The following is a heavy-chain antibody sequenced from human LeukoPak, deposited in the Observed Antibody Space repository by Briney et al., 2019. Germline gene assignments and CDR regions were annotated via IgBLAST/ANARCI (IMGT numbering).Heavy chain of an antibody. CDR2: VYHSGST. Sequence: SGTLSLTCAVSGGSISSSNWWTWVLQPPGKGLEWIGEVYHSGSTNYNPSLRSRVTILVDKSKNQFSLKLSSVTAADTAVYYCARVEGGAVADYWGQGTLVTVSS. CDR1: GGSISSSNW. V-gene: IGHV4-4*02. CDR3: ARVEGGAVADY. D-gene: IGHD6-19*01. J-gene: IGHJ4*02.